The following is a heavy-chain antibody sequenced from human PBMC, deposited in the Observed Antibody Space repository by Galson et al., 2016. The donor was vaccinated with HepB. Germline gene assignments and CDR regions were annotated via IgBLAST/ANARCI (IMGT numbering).Heavy chain of an antibody. Sequence: SETLSLTCAVSGGSVSRGSYFWSWIRQPPGKGLEWIGTFYYSGSTNYNPSLKSRVTISVDTSTTQFSLQLQSMTTADAAVYYCARDARRGFNLWGQGTLVTVSS. CDR2: FYYSGST. CDR3: ARDARRGFNL. J-gene: IGHJ4*02. V-gene: IGHV4-61*01. D-gene: IGHD5-24*01. CDR1: GGSVSRGSYF.